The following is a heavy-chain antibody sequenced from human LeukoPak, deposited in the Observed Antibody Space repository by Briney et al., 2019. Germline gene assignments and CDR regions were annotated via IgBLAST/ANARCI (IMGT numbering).Heavy chain of an antibody. CDR2: MNPNSRNT. J-gene: IGHJ3*02. Sequence: GASVKVSCKASGDTFTSYDINWVRQATGQGLEWMGWMNPNSRNTGYTQTFQARVSMTRNTSISPAYMELSSLRSEHTAVYYCTRGLVVLSATSWAFDIWGHGTMVTVSS. CDR1: GDTFTSYD. CDR3: TRGLVVLSATSWAFDI. V-gene: IGHV1-8*01. D-gene: IGHD2-15*01.